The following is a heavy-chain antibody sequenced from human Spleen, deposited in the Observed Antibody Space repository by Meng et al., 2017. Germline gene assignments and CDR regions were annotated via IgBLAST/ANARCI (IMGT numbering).Heavy chain of an antibody. CDR3: ARGPTTMAHDFDY. D-gene: IGHD4-11*01. V-gene: IGHV4-34*01. Sequence: QGQFKEAGPGLVKPLGTRLLTCLAPGGSFSDYYRGWIRQPPGKGLEWIGEINHSGSTNYNPSLESRATISVDTSQNNLALKLSSVTAADSAVYYCARGPTTMAHDFDYWGQGTLVTVSS. CDR2: INHSGST. CDR1: GGSFSDYY. J-gene: IGHJ4*02.